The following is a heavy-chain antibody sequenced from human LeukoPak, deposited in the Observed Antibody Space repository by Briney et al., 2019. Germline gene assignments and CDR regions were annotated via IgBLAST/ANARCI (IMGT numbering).Heavy chain of an antibody. CDR1: GGPFSGYY. V-gene: IGHV4-34*01. CDR2: INHSGST. D-gene: IGHD2-2*03. Sequence: PSETLSLTCAVYGGPFSGYYWSWIRQPPGKGLEWIGEINHSGSTNYNPSLKSRVTISVDTSKNQFSLKLSSVTAADTAVYYCARGWMEIRAFDIWGQGTMVTVSS. J-gene: IGHJ3*02. CDR3: ARGWMEIRAFDI.